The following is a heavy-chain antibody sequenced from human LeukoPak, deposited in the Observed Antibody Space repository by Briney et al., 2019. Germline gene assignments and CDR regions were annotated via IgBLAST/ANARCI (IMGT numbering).Heavy chain of an antibody. Sequence: SETLSLTCTVSGGSISSYYWSWIRQPPGKGLEWIGYIYYSGSTYYNPSLKSRVTISVDTSKNQFSLKLSSVTAADTAVYYCASAAVAGTTDYWGQGTLVTVSS. J-gene: IGHJ4*02. CDR3: ASAAVAGTTDY. CDR1: GGSISSYY. CDR2: IYYSGST. V-gene: IGHV4-59*06. D-gene: IGHD6-19*01.